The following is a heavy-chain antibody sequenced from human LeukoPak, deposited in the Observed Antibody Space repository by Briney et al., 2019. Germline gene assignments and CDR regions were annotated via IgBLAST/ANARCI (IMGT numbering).Heavy chain of an antibody. CDR1: GFTFSSYA. CDR3: AKTPYSGTHGQAFDI. CDR2: ISGSGGST. Sequence: PGGSLRLSCAASGFTFSSYAMSWVRQAPGKGLEWVSAISGSGGSTYYADSVKGRFTISRDNSKNTLYLQMDSLRAEDTAIYYCAKTPYSGTHGQAFDIWGQGTMVTVSS. V-gene: IGHV3-23*01. D-gene: IGHD1-26*01. J-gene: IGHJ3*02.